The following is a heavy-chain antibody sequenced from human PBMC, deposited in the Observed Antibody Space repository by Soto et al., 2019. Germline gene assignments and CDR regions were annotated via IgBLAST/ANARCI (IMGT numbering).Heavy chain of an antibody. CDR3: ARSESPLKVISFFDS. CDR1: GYSFTSYG. D-gene: IGHD3-22*01. Sequence: ASVKVSCKSSGYSFTSYGISWVRQAPGQGLEWMGWISTYNGNINYAQNFKGRVNMTTDASTRTVYMQLSSLRSDDTAVYYCARSESPLKVISFFDSWGQGALVTVSS. CDR2: ISTYNGNI. V-gene: IGHV1-18*04. J-gene: IGHJ4*02.